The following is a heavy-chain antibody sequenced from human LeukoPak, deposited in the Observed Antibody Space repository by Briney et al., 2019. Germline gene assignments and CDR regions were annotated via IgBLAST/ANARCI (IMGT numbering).Heavy chain of an antibody. J-gene: IGHJ6*03. Sequence: SETLSLTCAVYGGSFSGYYWSWIRQPAGKGLEWIGRIYTSGSTNYNPSLKSRVTMSVDTSKNQFSLKLSSVTAADTAVYYCARDLEIYGFGENWHYYYYYMDVWGKGTTVTISS. CDR1: GGSFSGYY. CDR3: ARDLEIYGFGENWHYYYYYMDV. CDR2: IYTSGST. V-gene: IGHV4-4*07. D-gene: IGHD3-10*01.